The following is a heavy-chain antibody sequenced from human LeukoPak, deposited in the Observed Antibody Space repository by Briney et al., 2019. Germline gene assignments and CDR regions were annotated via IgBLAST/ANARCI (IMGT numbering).Heavy chain of an antibody. V-gene: IGHV3-30*18. CDR2: ISYDGSNK. Sequence: GGSLRLSCAASGFTFSSYSMNWVRQAPGKGLEWVAVISYDGSNKYYADSVKGRFTISRDNPKNTLYLQTNSLRAEDTAVYYCAKSIAARTFDYWGQGTLVTVSS. CDR3: AKSIAARTFDY. J-gene: IGHJ4*02. CDR1: GFTFSSYS. D-gene: IGHD6-6*01.